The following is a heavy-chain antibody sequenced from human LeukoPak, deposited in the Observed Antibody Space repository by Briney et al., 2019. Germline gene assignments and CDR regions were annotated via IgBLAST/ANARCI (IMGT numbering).Heavy chain of an antibody. CDR2: IVFPSGTT. Sequence: SVKVSCKASGFTFTNSYMQWVRQARGQRLEWIGWIVFPSGTTNYAQKFQERVTITRDMSTSTAYMELSSLRPDDTAVSYYSAAPIEMQQRGFDYWGQGTLVTVSS. CDR1: GFTFTNSY. D-gene: IGHD5-24*01. J-gene: IGHJ4*02. V-gene: IGHV1-58*02. CDR3: SAAPIEMQQRGFDY.